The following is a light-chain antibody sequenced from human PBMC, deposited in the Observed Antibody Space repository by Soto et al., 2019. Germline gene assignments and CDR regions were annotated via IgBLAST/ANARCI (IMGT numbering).Light chain of an antibody. CDR1: SSNIGAGYD. V-gene: IGLV1-40*01. CDR2: GNS. J-gene: IGLJ1*01. Sequence: QSMLTQPPSVSGAPGQRVTISCTGSSSNIGAGYDVHWYQQLPGTAPKLLIYGNSNRPSGVPDRFSGSKSGTSASLAITGLQAEDEADHYCQSYDSSLSGYVFGTGTKVTVL. CDR3: QSYDSSLSGYV.